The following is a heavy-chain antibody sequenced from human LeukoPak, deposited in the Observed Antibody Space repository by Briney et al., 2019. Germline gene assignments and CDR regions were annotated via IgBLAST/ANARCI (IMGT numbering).Heavy chain of an antibody. J-gene: IGHJ4*02. V-gene: IGHV4-39*01. CDR2: IYYSGST. CDR1: GGSISISSYY. D-gene: IGHD3-22*01. CDR3: SHDSTGYRDY. Sequence: SETLSLTCIVAGGSISISSYYWGWIRQPPGKGLEWIGSIYYSGSTYYNPSLKSRVTISVDTSKNQFSLKLSSVTAADTAVYYCSHDSTGYRDYWGQGTLVTVSS.